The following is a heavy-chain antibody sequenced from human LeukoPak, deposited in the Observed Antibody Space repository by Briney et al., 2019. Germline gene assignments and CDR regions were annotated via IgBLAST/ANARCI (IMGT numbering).Heavy chain of an antibody. CDR3: ARGGTYYDFWSGSRHTAYYFDY. CDR2: INHSGST. D-gene: IGHD3-3*01. CDR1: GGSISSYY. Sequence: PSETLSLTCTVSGGSISSYYWSWIRQPPEKGLEWIGEINHSGSTNYNPSLKSRVTISVDTSKNQFSLKLSSVTAADTAVYYCARGGTYYDFWSGSRHTAYYFDYWGQGTLVTVSS. J-gene: IGHJ4*02. V-gene: IGHV4-34*01.